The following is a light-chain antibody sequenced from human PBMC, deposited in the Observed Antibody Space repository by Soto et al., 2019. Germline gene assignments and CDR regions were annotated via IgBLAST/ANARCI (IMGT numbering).Light chain of an antibody. CDR3: QQYGSSPTWT. Sequence: EMVLTQSPGTLSLSPVERGTLSCXATQSVSSSYSASYQXKPXHPPRLXXXGASSRATGIPDSFSGSGSGTDFTLTISRLEHEDFAVYYCQQYGSSPTWTFGQGTKVDIK. V-gene: IGKV3-20*01. CDR1: QSVSSSY. CDR2: GAS. J-gene: IGKJ1*01.